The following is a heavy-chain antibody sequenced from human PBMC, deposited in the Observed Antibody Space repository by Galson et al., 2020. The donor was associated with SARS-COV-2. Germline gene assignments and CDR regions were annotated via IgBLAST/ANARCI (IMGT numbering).Heavy chain of an antibody. V-gene: IGHV4-28*01. Sequence: SETLSLTCAVSAYSITSDNWWGWIRQSPGKGLEWIGYIYYNGRTYYNPSLQSRVTMSVDTSKNQFSLKLSSVTAVDTAVYYCARNFYQTYYYGMDVWGQGTTVTVSS. J-gene: IGHJ6*02. CDR1: AYSITSDNW. CDR2: IYYNGRT. CDR3: ARNFYQTYYYGMDV.